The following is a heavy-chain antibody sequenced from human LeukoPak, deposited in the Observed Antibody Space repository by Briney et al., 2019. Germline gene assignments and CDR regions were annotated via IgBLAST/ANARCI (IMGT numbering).Heavy chain of an antibody. D-gene: IGHD2-8*01. CDR3: TRDRHCSNGVCQNPPGMDV. Sequence: GGSLRLSCAASGFTFSSYAMHWVRQAPGKGLEWVAVISYDGSNKYYADSVKGRFTTSRDNFKNTLYLQMNSLRAEDTAVYYCTRDRHCSNGVCQNPPGMDVWGQGTMVTVSS. CDR2: ISYDGSNK. CDR1: GFTFSSYA. J-gene: IGHJ6*02. V-gene: IGHV3-30-3*01.